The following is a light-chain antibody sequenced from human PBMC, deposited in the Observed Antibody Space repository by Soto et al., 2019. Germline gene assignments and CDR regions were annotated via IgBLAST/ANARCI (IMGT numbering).Light chain of an antibody. J-gene: IGKJ3*01. CDR2: GAS. Sequence: EIVLTQSPGTLSLSPGERATLSCRASQSVSSSYLAWYQQKPGQAPRLLIYGASSRATGIPDRFSGSGSGTAFTLTISRLEPEDFAVYYCQQDGSSPILTFGPGTKVDIK. CDR3: QQDGSSPILT. V-gene: IGKV3-20*01. CDR1: QSVSSSY.